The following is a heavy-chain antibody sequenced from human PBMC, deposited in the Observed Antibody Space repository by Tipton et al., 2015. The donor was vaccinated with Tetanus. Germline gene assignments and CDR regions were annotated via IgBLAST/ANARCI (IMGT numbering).Heavy chain of an antibody. Sequence: SLRLSCTASGFTFDKYAMNWVRQAPGKGLEWVSGISGLGRTTDYADSVKGRFTISRDNAKNSLYLQMDSLRAEDAAVYYCASGSTLDYWGQGALVTVSS. V-gene: IGHV3-23*01. CDR2: ISGLGRTT. D-gene: IGHD6-25*01. CDR1: GFTFDKYA. CDR3: ASGSTLDY. J-gene: IGHJ4*02.